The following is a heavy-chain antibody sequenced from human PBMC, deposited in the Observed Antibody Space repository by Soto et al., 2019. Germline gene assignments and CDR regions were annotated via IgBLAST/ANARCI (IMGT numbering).Heavy chain of an antibody. D-gene: IGHD3-10*01. CDR2: IKQDGSDK. Sequence: EVQLVESGGGLVQPGGSLRLSCAASGFTFSSYWMSWVRQAPGKGLEWVANIKQDGSDKYYVDSVKGRFTISRDNAKNSLYLQMNSLRAEDTAVYYCARDRGTMVRGPFDPWGQGTLVTVSS. CDR3: ARDRGTMVRGPFDP. V-gene: IGHV3-7*01. J-gene: IGHJ5*02. CDR1: GFTFSSYW.